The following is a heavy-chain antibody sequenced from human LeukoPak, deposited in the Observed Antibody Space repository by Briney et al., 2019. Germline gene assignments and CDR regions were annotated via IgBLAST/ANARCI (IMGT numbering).Heavy chain of an antibody. D-gene: IGHD3-10*01. CDR2: INGDGITT. J-gene: IGHJ4*02. V-gene: IGHV3-74*03. Sequence: GGSLTLSCTASGFTFSTYWINWVRQSPGKGLVWVALINGDGITTTHADSVKGRFTISRDNAKNTAYLQMNSLRDENTAVYFCARDYAGSPDYWGQGTLVTVSA. CDR3: ARDYAGSPDY. CDR1: GFTFSTYW.